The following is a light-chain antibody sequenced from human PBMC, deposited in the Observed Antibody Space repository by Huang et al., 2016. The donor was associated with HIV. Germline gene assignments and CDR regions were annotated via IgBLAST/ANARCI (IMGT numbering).Light chain of an antibody. CDR2: ASS. V-gene: IGKV1-39*01. CDR3: QQSYSTPLT. J-gene: IGKJ4*01. Sequence: DIQMTQSPSSLSASVGDRVTITCRASQTIDNYLDWYQQKPGKAPNLLIYASSTLQSGVPSRFSGSASGTDFTRTISSLQPEDFATYYCQQSYSTPLTFGGGTKVEIK. CDR1: QTIDNY.